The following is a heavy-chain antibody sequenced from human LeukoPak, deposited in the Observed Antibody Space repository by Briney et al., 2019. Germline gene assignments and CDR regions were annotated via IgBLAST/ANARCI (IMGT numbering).Heavy chain of an antibody. V-gene: IGHV3-30*04. CDR1: GFNVTNYA. CDR2: ISYSGDNT. D-gene: IGHD5-24*01. Sequence: GGSLRLSCAASGFNVTNYAMHWVRQAPGKGLEWVTLISYSGDNTYSADSVKGRFTSSRDKSKNTLYLQMNSLRPEDSAVYYCASDPRDGGQNVWGKGTTVTVSS. CDR3: ASDPRDGGQNV. J-gene: IGHJ6*04.